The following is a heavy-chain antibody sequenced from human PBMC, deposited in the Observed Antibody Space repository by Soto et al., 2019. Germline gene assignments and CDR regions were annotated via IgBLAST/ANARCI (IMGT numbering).Heavy chain of an antibody. CDR2: IKNKTDGGTT. J-gene: IGHJ6*02. Sequence: GGSLRLSCAASGFTFSNAWMNWVRQAPGKGLEWVGRIKNKTDGGTTDYAAPVKGKFTTSNDDSKSTLYQQMNSLQTDDTAVYYRTTGLPLGYCSGGSCIEIDYNYYSMDVWGQGTTVTVAS. CDR3: TTGLPLGYCSGGSCIEIDYNYYSMDV. V-gene: IGHV3-15*07. CDR1: GFTFSNAW. D-gene: IGHD2-15*01.